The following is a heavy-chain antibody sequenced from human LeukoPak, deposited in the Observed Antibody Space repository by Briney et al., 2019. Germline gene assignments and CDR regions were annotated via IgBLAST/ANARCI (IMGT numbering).Heavy chain of an antibody. V-gene: IGHV4-30-4*01. D-gene: IGHD5-18*01. CDR2: IYHSGST. Sequence: SETLSLTCTVSGGSISSGDYYWSWIRQPPGKGLEWIGYIYHSGSTYYNPSLKSRVTISVDTSKNQFSLKLSSVTAADTAVYYCARDTAMVNAFDIWGQGTMVTVSS. J-gene: IGHJ3*02. CDR1: GGSISSGDYY. CDR3: ARDTAMVNAFDI.